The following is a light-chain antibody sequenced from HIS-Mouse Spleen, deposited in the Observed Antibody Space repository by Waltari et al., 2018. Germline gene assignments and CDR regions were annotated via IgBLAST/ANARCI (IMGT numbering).Light chain of an antibody. CDR3: YSTDSSGNHRV. V-gene: IGLV3-10*01. J-gene: IGLJ2*01. CDR2: EDL. CDR1: ALPKKY. Sequence: SYELTQPPAVSVSPGQTARTTCAGDALPKKYAYWYQQKSGQAPVLVIYEDLKRPSGIPERFSGSSSGTMATLTISGAQVEDEADYYCYSTDSSGNHRVFGGGTKLTVL.